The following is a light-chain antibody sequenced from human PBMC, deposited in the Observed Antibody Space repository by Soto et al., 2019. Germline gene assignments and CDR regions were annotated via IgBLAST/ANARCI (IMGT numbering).Light chain of an antibody. CDR2: SID. CDR3: AAWDDSLNAVI. V-gene: IGLV1-44*01. CDR1: SSNIGRNT. J-gene: IGLJ2*01. Sequence: QPVLTQPPSASGTPGQRVTISCSGSSSNIGRNTVNWYQQLPGTAPKLLIFSIDHRSSGAPDRFSGSKSGTSASLAISGLQSEDETDYYCAAWDDSLNAVIFGGGTKLTVL.